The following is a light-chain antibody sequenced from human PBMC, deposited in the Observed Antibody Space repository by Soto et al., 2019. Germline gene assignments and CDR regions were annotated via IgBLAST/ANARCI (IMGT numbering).Light chain of an antibody. Sequence: QSALTQPPSASGSPGQSVTISCTGTSSDIGGYNFVSWYQQHQGNAPKLMIYEVSKRPSGVPDLFTGCKAGNAASLTACGPQADDAADYYCSSYAGSNTPVVFGGGTKLTVL. CDR1: SSDIGGYNF. CDR3: SSYAGSNTPVV. V-gene: IGLV2-8*01. CDR2: EVS. J-gene: IGLJ2*01.